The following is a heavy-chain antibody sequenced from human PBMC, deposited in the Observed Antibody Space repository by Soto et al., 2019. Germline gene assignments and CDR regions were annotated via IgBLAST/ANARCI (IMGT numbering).Heavy chain of an antibody. J-gene: IGHJ3*02. CDR3: TSLSVAVDYFAFDI. D-gene: IGHD6-19*01. V-gene: IGHV3-74*01. CDR1: GFPFSDLW. Sequence: EVQLVESGGGLIQPGGSLRLSCTASGFPFSDLWMHWVRQAPGKGLEWVSRISHDGSSTSHADSVRGRFSISRDNAKNTVDLQMNSLRAEDTAVYDCTSLSVAVDYFAFDIWGQGTVVTVS. CDR2: ISHDGSST.